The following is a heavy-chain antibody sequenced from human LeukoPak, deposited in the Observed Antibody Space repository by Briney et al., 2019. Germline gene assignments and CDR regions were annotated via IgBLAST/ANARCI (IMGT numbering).Heavy chain of an antibody. CDR3: VREGPRGLAFDV. CDR1: AFTFSSHD. J-gene: IGHJ3*01. V-gene: IGHV3-23*01. CDR2: VSYSGDGT. Sequence: PGGSLRLSCAASAFTFSSHDMSWVRQAPGKGLEWVSGVSYSGDGTYYADSVKGRFAISRENSKNTLYLHMNSLRAEDTAVYYCVREGPRGLAFDVWGQGTRVTVSS.